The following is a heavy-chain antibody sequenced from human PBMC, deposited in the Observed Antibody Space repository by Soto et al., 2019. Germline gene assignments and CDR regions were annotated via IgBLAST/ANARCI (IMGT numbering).Heavy chain of an antibody. J-gene: IGHJ4*02. CDR1: GFTFSSYG. Sequence: GGSLRLSCAASGFTFSSYGMHWVRQAPGKGLEWVAVIWYDGSNKYYADSVKGRFTISRDNSKNTLYLQMNSLRAEDTAVYYCARDQGRGYSYGFDYWGQGTLVSVSS. V-gene: IGHV3-33*01. D-gene: IGHD5-18*01. CDR3: ARDQGRGYSYGFDY. CDR2: IWYDGSNK.